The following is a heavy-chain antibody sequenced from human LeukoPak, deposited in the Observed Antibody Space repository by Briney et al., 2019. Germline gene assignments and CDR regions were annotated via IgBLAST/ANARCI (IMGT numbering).Heavy chain of an antibody. CDR1: GSTFSRYW. D-gene: IGHD3-10*01. Sequence: PGGSLRLSCAASGSTFSRYWMHWVRQVPGKGLVWVSRINSDGSSTSYADSVKGRFTISRDNAKNTLYVQMNSLRAEDTAVYYCSTGSGHAFDIWGRGTMVTVSS. J-gene: IGHJ3*02. CDR3: STGSGHAFDI. V-gene: IGHV3-74*01. CDR2: INSDGSST.